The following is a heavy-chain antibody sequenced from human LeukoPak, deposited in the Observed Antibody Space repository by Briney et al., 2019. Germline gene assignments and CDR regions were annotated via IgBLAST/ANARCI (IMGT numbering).Heavy chain of an antibody. CDR1: GFTFDDYA. J-gene: IGHJ3*02. Sequence: GGSLRLSCAASGFTFDDYAMHWVRHAPGKGLEWVSLISWDGGSTYYADSVKGRFTISRDNSKNSLYLQMNSLRAEDTALYYCAKDFRPGVVVITGIDAFDIWGQGTMVTVSS. CDR2: ISWDGGST. D-gene: IGHD3-22*01. V-gene: IGHV3-43D*03. CDR3: AKDFRPGVVVITGIDAFDI.